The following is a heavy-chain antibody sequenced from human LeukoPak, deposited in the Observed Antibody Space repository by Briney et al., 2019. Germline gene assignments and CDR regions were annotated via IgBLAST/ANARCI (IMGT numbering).Heavy chain of an antibody. J-gene: IGHJ6*04. CDR3: ARGTPGYSSSWYGVGYYGMDV. V-gene: IGHV1-69*01. Sequence: ASVKVSCKASGGTFSSYAISWVRQAPGQGLEWMGGIIPIFGTANYALKFQGRVTITADESTSTAYMELSSLRSEDTAVYYCARGTPGYSSSWYGVGYYGMDVWGKGTTVTVSS. D-gene: IGHD6-13*01. CDR2: IIPIFGTA. CDR1: GGTFSSYA.